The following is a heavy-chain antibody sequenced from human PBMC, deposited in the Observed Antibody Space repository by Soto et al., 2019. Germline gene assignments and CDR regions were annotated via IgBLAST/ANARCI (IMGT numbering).Heavy chain of an antibody. D-gene: IGHD3-16*01. V-gene: IGHV3-53*01. CDR1: GRSVSNNY. CDR2: IYGAGNT. CDR3: ARLGRRDPDDY. Sequence: PXGSLRLSCSASGRSVSNNYISWVRQAPGKGLDWISVIYGAGNTYYADSMKGRFTISRDNSKNTVYLQMNSLRAEDTAVYYCARLGRRDPDDYWGQGTLVTVS. J-gene: IGHJ4*02.